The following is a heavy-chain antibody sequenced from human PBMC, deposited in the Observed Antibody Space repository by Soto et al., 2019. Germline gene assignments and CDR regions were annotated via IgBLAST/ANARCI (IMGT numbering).Heavy chain of an antibody. CDR3: AGGTSLGYCSGGSCYEWFDP. V-gene: IGHV4-31*03. CDR2: IYYSGST. CDR1: GGSISSGGYY. D-gene: IGHD2-15*01. Sequence: PSETLSLTCTVSGGSISSGGYYWSWIRQHPGKGLEWIGYIYYSGSTYYNPSLKSRVTISVDTSKNQFSLKLSSVTAADTAVYYCAGGTSLGYCSGGSCYEWFDPWGQGTLVTV. J-gene: IGHJ5*02.